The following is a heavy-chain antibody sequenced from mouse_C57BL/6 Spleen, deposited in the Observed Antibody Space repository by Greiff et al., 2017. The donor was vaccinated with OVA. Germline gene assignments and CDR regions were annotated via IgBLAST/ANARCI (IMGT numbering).Heavy chain of an antibody. Sequence: VQLQESGPELVKPGASVKISCKASGYAFSSSWMNWVKQRPGKGLEWIGRIYPGDGNTNYNGKFKGKATLTADKSSSTAYMQLSSLTSEDSAVYFCANTPQSYAMDYWGQGTSVTVSS. J-gene: IGHJ4*01. CDR2: IYPGDGNT. V-gene: IGHV1-82*01. CDR3: ANTPQSYAMDY. CDR1: GYAFSSSW.